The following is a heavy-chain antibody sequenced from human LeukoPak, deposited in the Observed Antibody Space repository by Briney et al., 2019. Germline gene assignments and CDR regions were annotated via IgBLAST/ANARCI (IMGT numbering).Heavy chain of an antibody. CDR1: GFTFSSYS. V-gene: IGHV3-30*18. CDR2: ISYDGSNK. Sequence: GGSLRLSCAASGFTFSSYSMNWVRQAPGKGLEWVAVISYDGSNKYYADSVKGRFTISRDNSKNTLYLQMNSLRAEDTAVYYCAKESYYDSSGSAYFQHWGQGTLVTVSS. D-gene: IGHD3-22*01. J-gene: IGHJ1*01. CDR3: AKESYYDSSGSAYFQH.